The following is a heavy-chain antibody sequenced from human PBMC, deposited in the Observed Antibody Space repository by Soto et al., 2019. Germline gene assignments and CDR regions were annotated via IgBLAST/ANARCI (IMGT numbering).Heavy chain of an antibody. CDR2: INHSGST. J-gene: IGHJ4*02. CDR1: GGSFSGYY. Sequence: QVQLQQWGPGLLKPSETLSLTCAVYGGSFSGYYWRWIRQPPGKGLEWIGEINHSGSTNYKPSLKSRVPISGDTSKNQCSLKLTSVTAADTAVYYCARRSSGGRGLDYWGQGTLVTVSS. CDR3: ARRSSGGRGLDY. V-gene: IGHV4-34*01. D-gene: IGHD6-19*01.